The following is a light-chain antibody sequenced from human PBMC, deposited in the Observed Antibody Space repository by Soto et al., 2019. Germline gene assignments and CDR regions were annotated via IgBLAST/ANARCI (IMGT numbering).Light chain of an antibody. J-gene: IGKJ1*01. Sequence: DLQMTQSPSTLSASVGDRVTITCRASQSISSWLAWYQQKPGQAPKLLIYKASSLESGVPSRFSGSGSGTEFTLTSSSLQPDDFATYYCQQYNSLWTFGQGTKVEIK. CDR2: KAS. CDR1: QSISSW. V-gene: IGKV1-5*03. CDR3: QQYNSLWT.